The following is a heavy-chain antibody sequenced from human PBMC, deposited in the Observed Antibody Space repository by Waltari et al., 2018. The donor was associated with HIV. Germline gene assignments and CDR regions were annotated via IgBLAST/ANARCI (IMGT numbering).Heavy chain of an antibody. CDR1: GFTFSSYG. CDR3: ARGVHDFYYGMDV. V-gene: IGHV3-33*01. Sequence: QVQQVASGGGVVQLGRSLRLSCAVSGFTFSSYGMHWVRQAPGKGLELVAVIWYDRSKRYYADFVKGRFTISRDNSKNTLYLQMNSPRDEDTAVYYCARGVHDFYYGMDVWGQGTSFTVSS. CDR2: IWYDRSKR. J-gene: IGHJ6*02.